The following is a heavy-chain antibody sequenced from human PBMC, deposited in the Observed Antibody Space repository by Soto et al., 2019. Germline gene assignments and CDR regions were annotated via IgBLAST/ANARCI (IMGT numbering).Heavy chain of an antibody. D-gene: IGHD6-13*01. J-gene: IGHJ4*02. Sequence: GGSLRLSCAASGFNFSSYGMHWVRQAPGKGPEFVSGISSTGASIFYADSVKGRVTISRDNSKNTVNLQMGSLKPEDTAVYYCARARIGAAGTKYYFDYWGRGTLVTVSS. V-gene: IGHV3-64*02. CDR2: ISSTGASI. CDR1: GFNFSSYG. CDR3: ARARIGAAGTKYYFDY.